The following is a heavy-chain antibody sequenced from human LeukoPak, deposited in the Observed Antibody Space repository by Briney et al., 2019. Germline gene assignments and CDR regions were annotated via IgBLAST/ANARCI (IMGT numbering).Heavy chain of an antibody. V-gene: IGHV3-30-3*01. Sequence: GRSLRLSCAASGFTFSSYAMHWVRQAPGKGLEWVAVISYDGSNKYYADSVKGRFTISRDNSKNTLDLQMNSLRAEDTAVYYCARVSRRWLQLGYFDYWGQGTLVTVSS. D-gene: IGHD5-24*01. J-gene: IGHJ4*02. CDR1: GFTFSSYA. CDR3: ARVSRRWLQLGYFDY. CDR2: ISYDGSNK.